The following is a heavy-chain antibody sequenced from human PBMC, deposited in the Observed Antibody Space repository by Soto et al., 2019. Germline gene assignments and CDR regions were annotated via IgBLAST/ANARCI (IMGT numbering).Heavy chain of an antibody. D-gene: IGHD4-17*01. J-gene: IGHJ4*02. CDR2: IIPILGIA. CDR1: GGTFSSYT. V-gene: IGHV1-69*02. CDR3: ANPHSYGDYARLDY. Sequence: ASVKVSCKASGGTFSSYTISWVRQAPGQGLEWMGRIIPILGIANYAQKFQGRVTITADKSTSTAYMELSSLRSEDTAVYYCANPHSYGDYARLDYWGQGTLVTVSS.